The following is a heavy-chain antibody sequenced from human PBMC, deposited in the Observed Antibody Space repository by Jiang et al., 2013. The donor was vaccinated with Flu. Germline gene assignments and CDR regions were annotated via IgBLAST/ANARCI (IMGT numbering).Heavy chain of an antibody. CDR2: IYPGDSDT. J-gene: IGHJ6*02. V-gene: IGHV5-51*03. CDR3: ARDKTSGWYSYGMDV. Sequence: GAEVKKPGESLKISCKGSGYSFTSYWIGWVRQMPGKGLEWMGIIYPGDSDTRYSPSFQGQVTISADKSISTAYLQWSSLKASDTAMYYCARDKTSGWYSYGMDVWGQGTTVTVSS. CDR1: GYSFTSYW. D-gene: IGHD6-19*01.